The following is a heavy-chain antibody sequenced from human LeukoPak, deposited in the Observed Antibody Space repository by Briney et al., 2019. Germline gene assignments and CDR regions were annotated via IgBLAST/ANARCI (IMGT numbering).Heavy chain of an antibody. D-gene: IGHD2-2*01. CDR1: GYSISSGYY. CDR3: AREYCSSTSCYQPDAFDI. CDR2: IYHSGST. J-gene: IGHJ3*02. V-gene: IGHV4-38-2*01. Sequence: SETLSLTCAVSGYSISSGYYWGWIRQPPGKGLEWIGSIYHSGSTYYNPSLKSRVTISVDTSKNQFSLKLCSVTAADTAVYYCAREYCSSTSCYQPDAFDIWGQGTMVTVSS.